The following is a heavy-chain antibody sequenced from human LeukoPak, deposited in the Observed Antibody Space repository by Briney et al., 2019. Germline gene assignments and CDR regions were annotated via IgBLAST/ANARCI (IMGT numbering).Heavy chain of an antibody. Sequence: ASVKVSCKASGYTFTSYGISWLRQAPGQGLEWMGWINPYNANTNYAQKLQGRVIMTTDTSTSKAYMEVRSLRSDDTAVYYCARDRSDSGDYVLLDNWGQGTLVTVSS. V-gene: IGHV1-18*01. CDR3: ARDRSDSGDYVLLDN. D-gene: IGHD4-17*01. J-gene: IGHJ4*02. CDR1: GYTFTSYG. CDR2: INPYNANT.